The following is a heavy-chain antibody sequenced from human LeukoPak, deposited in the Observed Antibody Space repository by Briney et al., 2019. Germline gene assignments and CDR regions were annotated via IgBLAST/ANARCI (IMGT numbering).Heavy chain of an antibody. V-gene: IGHV4-34*01. D-gene: IGHD3-22*01. CDR2: INHSGGT. J-gene: IGHJ5*02. Sequence: TSETLSLTCAVYGGSFSGYYWSWIRQPPGKGLEWIGEINHSGGTNYNPSLKSRVTISVDTSKNQFSLKLSSVTAADTAVYYCARVASMIVVVPNSNWFDPWGQGTLVTVSS. CDR1: GGSFSGYY. CDR3: ARVASMIVVVPNSNWFDP.